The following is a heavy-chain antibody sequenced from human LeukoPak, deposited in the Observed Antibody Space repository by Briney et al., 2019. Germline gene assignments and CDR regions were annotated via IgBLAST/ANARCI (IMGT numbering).Heavy chain of an antibody. CDR3: ARGLRTTYYYYGMDV. CDR1: GGSFSGYY. J-gene: IGHJ6*04. Sequence: PSETLSLTCAVYGGSFSGYYWSWIRQPPGKGLEWIGEINHSGSTNYNPSLKSRVTISVDTSKNQFSLKLSSVTAADTAVYYCARGLRTTYYYYGMDVWGKGTTVTVSS. V-gene: IGHV4-34*01. CDR2: INHSGST. D-gene: IGHD4-17*01.